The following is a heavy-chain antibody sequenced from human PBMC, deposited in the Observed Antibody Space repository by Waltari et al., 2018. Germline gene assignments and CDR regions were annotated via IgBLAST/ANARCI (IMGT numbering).Heavy chain of an antibody. CDR1: GFTFSRFS. Sequence: EVQLVESGGGLVKPGGSLRLSCAASGFTFSRFSMNWVRQAPGRGLEWVSTISSSGSYIYYADSVKGRFTISRDNAKNSVYLQMNSLRVDDTAVYYCTMAPDVPVRPTWGWGQGSLVTVSS. J-gene: IGHJ4*02. CDR3: TMAPDVPVRPTWG. V-gene: IGHV3-21*06. CDR2: ISSSGSYI. D-gene: IGHD7-27*01.